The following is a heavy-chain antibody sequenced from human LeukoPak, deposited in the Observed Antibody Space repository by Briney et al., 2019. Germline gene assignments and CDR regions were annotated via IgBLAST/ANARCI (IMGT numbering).Heavy chain of an antibody. D-gene: IGHD3-10*01. J-gene: IGHJ6*03. CDR1: GFTFSSYW. V-gene: IGHV3-74*01. CDR3: ARDYLTMVRGVTYYYYYYMDV. CDR2: VNSDGSST. Sequence: GGSLRLSCAASGFTFSSYWMHWVRQAPGKGLVWVSRVNSDGSSTSYADSVKGRFTISRDNAKNTLYLQMNSLRAEDTAVYYCARDYLTMVRGVTYYYYYYMDVWGKGTTVTVSS.